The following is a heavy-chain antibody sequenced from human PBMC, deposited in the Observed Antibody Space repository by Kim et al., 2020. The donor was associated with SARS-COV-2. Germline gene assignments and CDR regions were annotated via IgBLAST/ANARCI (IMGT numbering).Heavy chain of an antibody. CDR3: ARQGSYGYWFDP. J-gene: IGHJ5*02. V-gene: IGHV5-51*01. D-gene: IGHD5-18*01. Sequence: RYSPSFQGQVTISADKSISTAYLQWSSLKASDTAMYYCARQGSYGYWFDPWGQGTLVTVSS.